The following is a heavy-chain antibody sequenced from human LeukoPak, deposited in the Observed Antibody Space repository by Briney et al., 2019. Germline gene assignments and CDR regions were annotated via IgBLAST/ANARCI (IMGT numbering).Heavy chain of an antibody. D-gene: IGHD1-26*01. CDR3: AKSFTGSYLDYFDY. CDR1: GFTFSSFG. CDR2: IQYDAGNK. Sequence: GGSLRLSRAASGFTFSSFGMHWVRQAPGKGLEWGAFIQYDAGNKQYADSVKGRFTISRDNSKTALYMQMNSLTAEDTAVYYCAKSFTGSYLDYFDYWGQGTLVTVSS. V-gene: IGHV3-30*02. J-gene: IGHJ4*02.